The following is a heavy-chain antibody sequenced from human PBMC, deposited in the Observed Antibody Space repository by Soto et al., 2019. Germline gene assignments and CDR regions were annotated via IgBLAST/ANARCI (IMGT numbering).Heavy chain of an antibody. J-gene: IGHJ4*02. CDR1: GFTFSSYA. D-gene: IGHD3-10*01. CDR2: ISYDGSNK. Sequence: GGSLRLSCAASGFTFSSYAMHWVRQAPGKGLEWVAVISYDGSNKYYADSVRGRFTISRDNSKNTLYLQMNSLRAEDTAVYYCASEVSMVRGVITLDYWGQGTLVTVPS. V-gene: IGHV3-30-3*01. CDR3: ASEVSMVRGVITLDY.